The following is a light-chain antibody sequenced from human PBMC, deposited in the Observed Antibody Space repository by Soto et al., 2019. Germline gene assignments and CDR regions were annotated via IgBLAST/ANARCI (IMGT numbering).Light chain of an antibody. CDR1: VSNIGKNS. CDR2: DNN. V-gene: IGLV1-51*01. CDR3: GTWDSTLSAGV. Sequence: QSVLAQPPSVSAAPGQKVTISCSGSVSNIGKNSVSWYQQLPGTAPKLLIYDNNKRPSGLPDRFSGSKSGTSATLGITGLQTGDEADYYCGTWDSTLSAGVFGGGTQLTVL. J-gene: IGLJ2*01.